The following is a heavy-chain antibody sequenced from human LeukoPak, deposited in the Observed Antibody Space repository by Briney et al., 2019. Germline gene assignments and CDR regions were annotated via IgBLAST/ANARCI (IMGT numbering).Heavy chain of an antibody. V-gene: IGHV1-2*02. D-gene: IGHD2-15*01. CDR3: ARAVVAATPYY. CDR2: INPNSGGT. CDR1: GYTFTSYD. J-gene: IGHJ4*02. Sequence: ASVKVSCKASGYTFTSYDINWVRQAPGQGLEWMGWINPNSGGTNYAQKFQGRVTMTRDTSISTAYMELSRLRSDDTAVYYCARAVVAATPYYWGQGTLVTVSS.